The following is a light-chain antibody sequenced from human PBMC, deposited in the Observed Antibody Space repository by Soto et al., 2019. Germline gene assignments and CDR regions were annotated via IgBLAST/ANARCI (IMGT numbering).Light chain of an antibody. J-gene: IGKJ5*01. V-gene: IGKV3-11*01. Sequence: IGLTQSPSTLSLSPGDRVTLSCRASQSVSSYLAWYQQKPGQAPRLLIYDASNRVTGIPARFSGSGSGTDFTLTISSLEPEDFAVYYCQQRSNWPPITFGQGTRLEIK. CDR1: QSVSSY. CDR2: DAS. CDR3: QQRSNWPPIT.